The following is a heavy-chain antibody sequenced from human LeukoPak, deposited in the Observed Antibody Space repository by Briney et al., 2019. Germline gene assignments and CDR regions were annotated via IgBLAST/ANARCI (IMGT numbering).Heavy chain of an antibody. CDR3: ARADYGDYGVDY. J-gene: IGHJ4*02. D-gene: IGHD4-17*01. Sequence: GGSLRLSCAASGFAFSSSNLSWFRQAPGKGLEWVSSITSDGCIYYADSLKGRFSLSRDNAKNSLYLQMISLRAEDTAVYYCARADYGDYGVDYWGQGTLVTVSS. CDR2: ITSDGCI. CDR1: GFAFSSSN. V-gene: IGHV3-21*01.